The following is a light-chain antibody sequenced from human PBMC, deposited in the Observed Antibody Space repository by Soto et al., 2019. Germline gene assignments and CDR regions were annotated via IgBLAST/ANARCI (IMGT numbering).Light chain of an antibody. J-gene: IGLJ1*01. V-gene: IGLV2-11*01. CDR2: DVS. Sequence: QSALTQPRSVSGSPGQSVTISCTGTSSDVGGYNYVSWYQQHPGKAPKLMIYDVSKRPSGVPDRFSGSKSGNTASLTISGLQVEVEADYYCASYAGSNTFVFGPGTKLTVL. CDR1: SSDVGGYNY. CDR3: ASYAGSNTFV.